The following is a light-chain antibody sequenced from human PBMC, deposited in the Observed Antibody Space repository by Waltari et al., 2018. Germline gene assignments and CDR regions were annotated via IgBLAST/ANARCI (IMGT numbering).Light chain of an antibody. J-gene: IGKJ4*01. CDR1: QSVSSY. Sequence: EIVLTQSPATLSLSPGERATLSCRASQSVSSYLAWYQQKPGQAPRLLIYDASNRATGIPARFSGSGSGTEFTLTISSLQAEDVAVYYCHQYFGSSPHTFGGGTKVEIK. CDR3: HQYFGSSPHT. V-gene: IGKV3-11*01. CDR2: DAS.